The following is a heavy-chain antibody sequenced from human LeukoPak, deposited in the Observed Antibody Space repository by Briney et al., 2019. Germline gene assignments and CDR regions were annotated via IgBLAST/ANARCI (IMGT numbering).Heavy chain of an antibody. V-gene: IGHV4-34*01. D-gene: IGHD4-17*01. J-gene: IGHJ6*02. CDR3: ASLKTDYGDYNEVGRYYYYYYGMDV. CDR1: GGSFSGYY. CDR2: INHSGST. Sequence: PSETLSLTCAVYGGSFSGYYWSWIRQPPGKGLEWIGEINHSGSTNYNPSLKSRVTISVDKSKNQFSLKLSSVTAADTAVYYCASLKTDYGDYNEVGRYYYYYYGMDVWGQGTTVTVSS.